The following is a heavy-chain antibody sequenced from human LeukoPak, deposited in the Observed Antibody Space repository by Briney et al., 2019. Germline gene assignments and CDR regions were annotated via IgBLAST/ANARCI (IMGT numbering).Heavy chain of an antibody. V-gene: IGHV2-70*01. Sequence: SGPALLKPTQPLTLTCTFSGFSLSTPEMCVTWIRQPPGKALEWLALIDWDDDKFYSPSLRTRLTISKDTPKNQVVLRMTNMDSVDTGTYYCARMTPDSPSFDYWGQGALITVSS. CDR3: ARMTPDSPSFDY. CDR1: GFSLSTPEMC. D-gene: IGHD2-15*01. CDR2: IDWDDDK. J-gene: IGHJ4*02.